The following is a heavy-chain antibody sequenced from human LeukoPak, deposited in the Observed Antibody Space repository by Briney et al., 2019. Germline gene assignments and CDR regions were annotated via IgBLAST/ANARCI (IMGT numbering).Heavy chain of an antibody. Sequence: SVKVSCKASGGTFSSYAISWVRQAPGQGLEWMGGIIPIFGTANYAQKFQGRVTITTDESTSTAYMELSSLRSEDTAVYYCARDRPYSSSSWWYFDLWGRGTLVTASS. CDR1: GGTFSSYA. D-gene: IGHD6-6*01. J-gene: IGHJ2*01. CDR2: IIPIFGTA. V-gene: IGHV1-69*05. CDR3: ARDRPYSSSSWWYFDL.